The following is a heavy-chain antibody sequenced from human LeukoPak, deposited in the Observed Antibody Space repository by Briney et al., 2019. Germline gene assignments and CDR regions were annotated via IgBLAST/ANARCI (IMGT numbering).Heavy chain of an antibody. V-gene: IGHV4-59*01. CDR3: ASGGGGYRQPLDY. CDR1: GGSISTYY. Sequence: SETLSLTCTVSGGSISTYYWSWIRQPPGKRLEWIGYIYYSGSTNYNPSLKSRVTISVDTSKNQFSLKLSSVTPADTAVYYCASGGGGYRQPLDYWGQGTLVTVSS. J-gene: IGHJ4*02. D-gene: IGHD3-22*01. CDR2: IYYSGST.